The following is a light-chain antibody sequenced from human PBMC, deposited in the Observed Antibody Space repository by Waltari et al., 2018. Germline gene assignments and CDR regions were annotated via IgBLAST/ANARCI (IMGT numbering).Light chain of an antibody. J-gene: IGKJ4*01. CDR1: QSVTGSH. CDR3: QQYGTSPLT. V-gene: IGKV3-20*01. Sequence: EIVLTQSPGTLSLSPGERATLSCRASQSVTGSHLARSQQKPGQAPRLLIYVASGRATGIPDPFSGSGSGTDFTLTISRLEAEDFGVYFCQQYGTSPLTFGGGTKVEIK. CDR2: VAS.